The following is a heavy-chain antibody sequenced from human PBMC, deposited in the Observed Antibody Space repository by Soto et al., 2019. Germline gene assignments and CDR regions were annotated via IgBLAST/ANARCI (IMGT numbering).Heavy chain of an antibody. Sequence: QVQLVQSGAEVKKPGSSLKVSCRTSGDRGGRSFAISLVRQAPGQGLEWMGAVVPIVDSKVYAKRFQDRLTIEADQSTGTVSMEMSSLKSEDTDLYTCPIGSDSGISWELDSHYYPALGAWGQGTT. CDR2: VVPIVDSK. CDR1: GDRGGRSFA. CDR3: PIGSDSGISWELDSHYYPALGA. J-gene: IGHJ6*02. V-gene: IGHV1-69*01. D-gene: IGHD6-13*01.